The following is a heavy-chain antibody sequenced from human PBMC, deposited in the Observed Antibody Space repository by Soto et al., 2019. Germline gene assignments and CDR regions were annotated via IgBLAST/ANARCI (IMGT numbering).Heavy chain of an antibody. Sequence: ASVKVFSKASGYAFTKYCVLWVPQAPVQGRELVRRLNSITGVTKYEQQFQDRVPVTRDTSVTTAYMELSRLRSDDTAVYYCARQLEDCGGDCYNEPIDYWG. CDR1: GYAFTKYC. V-gene: IGHV1-2*06. J-gene: IGHJ4*01. D-gene: IGHD2-21*02. CDR3: ARQLEDCGGDCYNEPIDY. CDR2: LNSITGVT.